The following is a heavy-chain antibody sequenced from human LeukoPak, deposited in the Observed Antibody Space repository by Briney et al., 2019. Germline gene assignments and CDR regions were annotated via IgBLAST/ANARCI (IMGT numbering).Heavy chain of an antibody. Sequence: ASVKGSCKVSEYTLTELSMHWGQQAPGKGRVWRGGFDPEDGETIYAQKFQGRVTMTEDTSTDTAYMELSSLRSKDTAVYYCATGLQWELLRPPFDYWGQGTLVTVSS. CDR3: ATGLQWELLRPPFDY. CDR2: FDPEDGET. CDR1: EYTLTELS. V-gene: IGHV1-24*01. J-gene: IGHJ4*02. D-gene: IGHD1-26*01.